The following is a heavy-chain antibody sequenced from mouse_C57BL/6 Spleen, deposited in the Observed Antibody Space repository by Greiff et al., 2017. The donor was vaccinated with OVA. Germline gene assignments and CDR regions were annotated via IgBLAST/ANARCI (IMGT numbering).Heavy chain of an antibody. J-gene: IGHJ4*01. CDR3: ARYGNYEAMDY. CDR2: IDPSDSET. D-gene: IGHD2-1*01. V-gene: IGHV1-52*01. CDR1: GYTFTSYW. Sequence: VQLQQPGAELVRPGSSVKLSCKASGYTFTSYWMHWVKQRPIQGLEWIGNIDPSDSETHYNQKFKDKATLTVDKSSSTAYMQLSSLTSEDSAVYYCARYGNYEAMDYWGQGTSVTVSS.